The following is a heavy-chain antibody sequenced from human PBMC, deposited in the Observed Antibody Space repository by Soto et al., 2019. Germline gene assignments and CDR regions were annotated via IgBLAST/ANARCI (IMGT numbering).Heavy chain of an antibody. D-gene: IGHD3-16*01. J-gene: IGHJ4*02. V-gene: IGHV3-53*01. CDR3: AKGDFDS. Sequence: EVQLVESGGGLIQPGGSLRLSCTASGLTVSSNYMSWVRQAPGKGLEWVAIIFSDGNKYHADSVKARFAVSRDNSKNTLDLQMNTLRAEDTAVYYCAKGDFDSWGQGTLVTVSS. CDR1: GLTVSSNY. CDR2: IFSDGNK.